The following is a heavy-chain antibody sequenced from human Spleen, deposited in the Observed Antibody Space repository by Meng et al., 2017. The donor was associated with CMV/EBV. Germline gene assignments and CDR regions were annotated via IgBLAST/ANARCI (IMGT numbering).Heavy chain of an antibody. Sequence: GESLKISCKASGYTFTSHYMHWVRQAPGQGLEWMGWMNPNSGNTGYAQKFQGRVTMTRNTSISTAYMELSSLRSEDTAVYYCARGRIIELRPNWFDPWGQGTLVTVSS. D-gene: IGHD1-7*01. CDR1: GYTFTSHY. CDR3: ARGRIIELRPNWFDP. CDR2: MNPNSGNT. V-gene: IGHV1-8*01. J-gene: IGHJ5*02.